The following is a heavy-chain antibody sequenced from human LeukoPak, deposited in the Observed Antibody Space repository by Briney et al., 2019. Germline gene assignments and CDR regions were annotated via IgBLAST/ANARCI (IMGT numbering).Heavy chain of an antibody. V-gene: IGHV3-9*01. CDR2: ISWNSGSI. CDR1: GFTFDDFA. Sequence: GRSLRLSCAASGFTFDDFAMHWVRPAPGKGLEWVSGISWNSGSIGYVDFVKGRFTISRDNAKNSRYLQMHSLRHEDTALYYCAKAGYGGDNFAYWGQGTLVTVSS. J-gene: IGHJ4*02. CDR3: AKAGYGGDNFAY. D-gene: IGHD1-26*01.